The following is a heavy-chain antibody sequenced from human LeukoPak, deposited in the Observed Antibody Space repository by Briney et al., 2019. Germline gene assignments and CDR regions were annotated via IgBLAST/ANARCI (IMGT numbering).Heavy chain of an antibody. CDR1: GFTFSTYS. CDR2: ISSSSTTI. Sequence: PGGSLRLSCAASGFTFSTYSMNWVRQAPGKGLEWVSYISSSSTTIYYADSAKGRFTISRDNAKNSLYLRMNSLRAEDTAVYYCARSGCSGGSCYGVFDYWGQGTLVTVSS. J-gene: IGHJ4*02. D-gene: IGHD2-15*01. V-gene: IGHV3-48*04. CDR3: ARSGCSGGSCYGVFDY.